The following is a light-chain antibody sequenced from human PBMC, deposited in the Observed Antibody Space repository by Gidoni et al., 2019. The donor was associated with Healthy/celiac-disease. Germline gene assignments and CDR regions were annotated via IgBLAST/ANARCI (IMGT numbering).Light chain of an antibody. J-gene: IGKJ1*01. CDR2: KAS. V-gene: IGKV1-5*03. Sequence: DIQMTQSPSTLSASVGDRVTITCRASQSISSWLAWYQQKPGKAPKLLIYKASSLESGVPSRFSVSGSGTEFTLTISGLQPDDFATYYCQQYNSYPSTFGQGTKVEIK. CDR1: QSISSW. CDR3: QQYNSYPST.